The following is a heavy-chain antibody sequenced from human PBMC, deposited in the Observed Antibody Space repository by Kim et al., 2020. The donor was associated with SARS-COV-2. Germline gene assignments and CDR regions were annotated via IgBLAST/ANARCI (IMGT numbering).Heavy chain of an antibody. CDR2: IKQDGSEK. CDR3: VTTWSSGYLDV. Sequence: GGSLRLSCAASGFTFSSYWMSWVRQAPGKGLEWVANIKQDGSEKNYVDSVKGRFTISRDNAKKSLSLQMNSLRAEDTAVYYCVTTWSSGYLDVWGQGTTVSVSS. V-gene: IGHV3-7*03. D-gene: IGHD3-22*01. J-gene: IGHJ6*02. CDR1: GFTFSSYW.